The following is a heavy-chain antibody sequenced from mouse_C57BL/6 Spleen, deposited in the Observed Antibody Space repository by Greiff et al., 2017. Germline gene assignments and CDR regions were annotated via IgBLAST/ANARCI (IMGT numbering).Heavy chain of an antibody. V-gene: IGHV1-82*01. CDR1: GYAFSSSW. CDR2: IYPGDGDT. J-gene: IGHJ4*01. Sequence: VKLQQSGPELVKPGASVKISCKASGYAFSSSWMNWVKQRPGKGLEWIGRIYPGDGDTNYNGKFKGKATLTADKSSSTAYMQLSSLTSEDSAVYFCASVYSNYDYAMDYWGQGTSVTVSS. CDR3: ASVYSNYDYAMDY. D-gene: IGHD2-5*01.